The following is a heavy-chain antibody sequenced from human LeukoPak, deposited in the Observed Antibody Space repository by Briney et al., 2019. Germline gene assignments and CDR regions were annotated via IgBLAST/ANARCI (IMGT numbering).Heavy chain of an antibody. CDR2: IKQDGSEK. D-gene: IGHD1-26*01. CDR3: ARGSGSYIY. J-gene: IGHJ4*02. CDR1: GFTFSRYW. V-gene: IGHV3-7*03. Sequence: GGSLRLSCAASGFTFSRYWMSWVRQAPGKGLEWVANIKQDGSEKYYVDSVKGRFTISRDNAKNSLYLQMNSLRAEDTAVYYCARGSGSYIYWGQGTLVTVSS.